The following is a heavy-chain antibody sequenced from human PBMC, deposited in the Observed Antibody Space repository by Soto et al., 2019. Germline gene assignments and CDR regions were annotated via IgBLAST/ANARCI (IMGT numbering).Heavy chain of an antibody. D-gene: IGHD4-17*01. CDR3: AKVSYGGDFDY. J-gene: IGHJ4*02. V-gene: IGHV3-23*01. CDR2: ISGSGGST. Sequence: LGGSLRLSCAASGFTFSSYAMGGVRKAAGKGLGGFSAISGSGGSTYYADSVKGRFTISRDNSKNTLYLQMNSLRAEDTAVYYCAKVSYGGDFDYWGQGTLVTVSS. CDR1: GFTFSSYA.